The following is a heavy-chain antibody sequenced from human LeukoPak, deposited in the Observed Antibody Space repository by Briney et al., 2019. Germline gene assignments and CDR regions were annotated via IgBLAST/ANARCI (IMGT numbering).Heavy chain of an antibody. J-gene: IGHJ3*02. Sequence: SVKVSCKASGGTFSSYAISWVRQAPGQGLEWMGGIIPIFGTANYAQKFQGRVTITADESTSTAYMELSSLRSEDTAVYYCARAYYYDSSGHHDAFDIWGQGTMVTVSS. CDR3: ARAYYYDSSGHHDAFDI. V-gene: IGHV1-69*13. CDR2: IIPIFGTA. D-gene: IGHD3-22*01. CDR1: GGTFSSYA.